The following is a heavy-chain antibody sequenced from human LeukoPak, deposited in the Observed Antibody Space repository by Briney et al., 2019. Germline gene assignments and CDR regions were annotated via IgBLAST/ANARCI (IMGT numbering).Heavy chain of an antibody. CDR3: ARAVVYYDILTGYYQIFDY. CDR2: TYYSGST. CDR1: GGSISSYY. D-gene: IGHD3-9*01. Sequence: PSETLSLTCTVSGGSISSYYWSWVRQPPGKGLDWIGYTYYSGSTNYNPSLKSRVTISVDTSKNQFSLKLSSVTAADTAVYYCARAVVYYDILTGYYQIFDYWGQGTLVTVSS. V-gene: IGHV4-59*01. J-gene: IGHJ4*02.